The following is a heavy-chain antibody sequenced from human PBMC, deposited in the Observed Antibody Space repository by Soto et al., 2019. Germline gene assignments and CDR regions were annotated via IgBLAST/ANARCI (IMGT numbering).Heavy chain of an antibody. J-gene: IGHJ3*02. D-gene: IGHD2-15*01. CDR1: GGSISSYY. V-gene: IGHV4-59*08. CDR3: ARQVYYRGGSCYSRPYDAFDI. Sequence: TSETLSLTCTVSGGSISSYYWSWIRQPPGKGLGWIGYIYSSGSTNYNPSLKSRVTISVDTSKNQFSLKLSSVTAADTAVYYCARQVYYRGGSCYSRPYDAFDIWGQGTMVTVSS. CDR2: IYSSGST.